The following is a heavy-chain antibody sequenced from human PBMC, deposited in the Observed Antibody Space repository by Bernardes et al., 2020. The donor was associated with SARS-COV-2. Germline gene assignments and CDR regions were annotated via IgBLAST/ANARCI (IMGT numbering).Heavy chain of an antibody. Sequence: GGSLRLSCAASGFTFSSYAMSWVRQAPGKGLEWVSAISGSGGSTYYADSVKGRFTISRDNSKNTLYLQMNSLRAEDTAVYYCAKDGRVLYYYYYMDVWDKGTTVTVSS. CDR2: ISGSGGST. V-gene: IGHV3-23*01. CDR3: AKDGRVLYYYYYMDV. CDR1: GFTFSSYA. D-gene: IGHD2-15*01. J-gene: IGHJ6*03.